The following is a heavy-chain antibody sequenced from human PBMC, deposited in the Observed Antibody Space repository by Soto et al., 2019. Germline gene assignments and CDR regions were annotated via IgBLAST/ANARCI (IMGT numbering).Heavy chain of an antibody. CDR1: GFTFSSYS. Sequence: GGSLRLSCAASGFTFSSYSMNWVRQAPGKGLEWVSSISSSSSYIYYADSVKGRFTISRDNAKNSLYLQMNSLRAEDTAVYYCARDPVSATAGGYYYYYMDVWGKGTTVTVSS. V-gene: IGHV3-21*01. CDR3: ARDPVSATAGGYYYYYMDV. J-gene: IGHJ6*03. D-gene: IGHD4-17*01. CDR2: ISSSSSYI.